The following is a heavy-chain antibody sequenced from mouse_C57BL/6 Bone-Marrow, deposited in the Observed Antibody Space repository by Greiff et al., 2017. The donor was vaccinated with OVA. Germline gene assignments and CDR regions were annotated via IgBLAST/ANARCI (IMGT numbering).Heavy chain of an antibody. CDR2: IWTGGGT. D-gene: IGHD1-1*01. V-gene: IGHV2-9-1*01. CDR1: GFSLTSYA. Sequence: VMLVESGPGLVAPSQSLSITCTVSGFSLTSYAISWVRQPPGKGLEWLGVIWTGGGTNYNSALKSRLSISKDNSKSQVFLKMNSLQTDDTARYYCARKDYGSPYYYAMDYWGQGTSVTVSS. CDR3: ARKDYGSPYYYAMDY. J-gene: IGHJ4*01.